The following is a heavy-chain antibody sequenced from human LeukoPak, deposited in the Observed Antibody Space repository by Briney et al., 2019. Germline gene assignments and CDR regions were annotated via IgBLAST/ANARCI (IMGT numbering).Heavy chain of an antibody. Sequence: TSETLSHTCTVSGGSISSYYWSWIRQPPGKGLEWIGYIYYSGSTNYNPSLKSRVTISVDTSKNQFSLRLSSMTAADAAVYYCARVTGYMIEDYFDYWGQGTLVTVSS. V-gene: IGHV4-59*01. J-gene: IGHJ4*02. D-gene: IGHD3-22*01. CDR1: GGSISSYY. CDR2: IYYSGST. CDR3: ARVTGYMIEDYFDY.